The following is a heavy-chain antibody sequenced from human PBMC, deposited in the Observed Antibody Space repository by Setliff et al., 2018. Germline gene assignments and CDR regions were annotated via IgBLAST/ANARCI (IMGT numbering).Heavy chain of an antibody. CDR2: ISDSSSFM. V-gene: IGHV3-21*01. CDR1: GFSFSFYN. J-gene: IGHJ4*01. Sequence: PGGSLRLSCAASGFSFSFYNMHWVRQTPGKGLEWISSISDSSSFMHYADSLKGRFTISRDNAKNSLYLQMNSLRADDTGVYYCVRGTNVVMVYTGFDHWGQGTLVTVSS. CDR3: VRGTNVVMVYTGFDH. D-gene: IGHD2-8*01.